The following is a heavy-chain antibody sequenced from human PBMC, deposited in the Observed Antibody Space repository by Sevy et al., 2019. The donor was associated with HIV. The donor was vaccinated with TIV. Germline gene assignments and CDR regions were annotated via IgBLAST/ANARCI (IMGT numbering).Heavy chain of an antibody. Sequence: GGSLRLSCAASGFTFSNYAMSWVRQAPGKGLEWVSGISDSAYNTYYADSVKGWFTISIDNSKNSLYLQMNSLRAEDTAVYYCTKDEAYTVATSYYFDYWGQGTLVTVSS. CDR3: TKDEAYTVATSYYFDY. CDR1: GFTFSNYA. CDR2: ISDSAYNT. J-gene: IGHJ4*02. D-gene: IGHD5-12*01. V-gene: IGHV3-23*01.